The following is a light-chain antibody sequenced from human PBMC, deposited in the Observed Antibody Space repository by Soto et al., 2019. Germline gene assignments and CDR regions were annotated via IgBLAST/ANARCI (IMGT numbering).Light chain of an antibody. V-gene: IGLV1-47*01. CDR1: SSNIGSKY. CDR2: RNN. CDR3: AAWDAGVSGPA. J-gene: IGLJ2*01. Sequence: QPVLTQPPSASGTPGQRVTISCSGSSSNIGSKYVYWYQQLPGTAPKLLMYRNNQRPSGVPDRFSGSKSGTSASLAISGLRSEDEADYYYAAWDAGVSGPAFGGGTKLTVL.